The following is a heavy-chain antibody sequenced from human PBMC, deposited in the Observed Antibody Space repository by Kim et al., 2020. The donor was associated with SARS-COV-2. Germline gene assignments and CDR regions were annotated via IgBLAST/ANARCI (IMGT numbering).Heavy chain of an antibody. J-gene: IGHJ5*02. D-gene: IGHD3-10*01. CDR3: ARLRGAATNWFDP. V-gene: IGHV5-51*01. Sequence: SPSFQGEVTISADKSISTDYLQWSSLKASDTAMYYCARLRGAATNWFDPWGQGTLVTVSS.